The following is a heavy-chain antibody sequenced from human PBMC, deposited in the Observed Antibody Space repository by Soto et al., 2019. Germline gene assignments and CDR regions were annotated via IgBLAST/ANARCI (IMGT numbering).Heavy chain of an antibody. CDR3: ATKLYYDSSGYFDY. Sequence: SGPTLVNPTQTLTLTCTFSGFSLSTSGVGVGWMRQPPGKALEWLALIYWDDDKRYSPSLKSRLTITKDTSKNQVVLTMTNMDPVDTATYYCATKLYYDSSGYFDYWGQGTMVTVSS. J-gene: IGHJ4*02. V-gene: IGHV2-5*02. CDR2: IYWDDDK. CDR1: GFSLSTSGVG. D-gene: IGHD3-22*01.